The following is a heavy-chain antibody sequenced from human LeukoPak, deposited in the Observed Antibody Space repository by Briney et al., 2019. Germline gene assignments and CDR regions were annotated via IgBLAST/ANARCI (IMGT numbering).Heavy chain of an antibody. CDR1: GFTFSNYW. D-gene: IGHD3-22*01. Sequence: PGGSLRLSCAASGFTFSNYWMSWVRQTPGKGLEWLANMNQDGSHIYYVDSVKGRFTISRDNAKNSLYLQLDSLRAEDTAVYYCARDLVTIIVVPYDFWGQGTLVTVSS. CDR2: MNQDGSHI. V-gene: IGHV3-7*01. CDR3: ARDLVTIIVVPYDF. J-gene: IGHJ4*02.